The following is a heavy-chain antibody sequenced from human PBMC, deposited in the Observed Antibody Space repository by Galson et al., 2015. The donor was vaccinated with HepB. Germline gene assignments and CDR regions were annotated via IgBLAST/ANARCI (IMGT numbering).Heavy chain of an antibody. Sequence: SLRLSCAASGFTFSTYAMHRVRQAPGKGLEWVAVVSYDGNHKYYADSVKGRFTLSKDSSKNTLFLQMDSLRAEDTAVYYCAKDGRVKAAGYYFDYWGQGTLVTVSS. CDR3: AKDGRVKAAGYYFDY. CDR2: VSYDGNHK. V-gene: IGHV3-30*18. D-gene: IGHD6-13*01. J-gene: IGHJ4*02. CDR1: GFTFSTYA.